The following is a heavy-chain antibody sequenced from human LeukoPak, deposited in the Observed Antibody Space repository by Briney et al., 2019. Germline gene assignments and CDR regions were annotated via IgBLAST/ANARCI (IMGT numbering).Heavy chain of an antibody. D-gene: IGHD3-10*01. J-gene: IGHJ6*03. CDR1: GGSISSYY. CDR2: IYTSGST. CDR3: ARGRSSMVRGYYYYYMDV. V-gene: IGHV4-4*07. Sequence: ETLSLTCTVSGGSISSYYWSWIRQPAGKGLEWIGRIYTSGSTNYNPSLKSRVTMSVDTSKNQFSLKLSSVTAADTAVYYCARGRSSMVRGYYYYYMDVWGKGTTVTISS.